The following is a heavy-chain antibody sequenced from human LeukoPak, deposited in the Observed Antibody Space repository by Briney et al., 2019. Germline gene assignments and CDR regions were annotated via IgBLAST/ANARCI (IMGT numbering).Heavy chain of an antibody. Sequence: PSETLSLTCTVSGGSISNSAYYWVWIRQPPGKGLEWIGTITNTGSTYSNPSLKSRVTISIDTSKTQISLKLTSVTAADTAVFYCAGKTPGRSMDVWGQGTPVTVSS. D-gene: IGHD3-10*01. CDR1: GGSISNSAYY. J-gene: IGHJ6*02. CDR2: ITNTGST. CDR3: AGKTPGRSMDV. V-gene: IGHV4-39*01.